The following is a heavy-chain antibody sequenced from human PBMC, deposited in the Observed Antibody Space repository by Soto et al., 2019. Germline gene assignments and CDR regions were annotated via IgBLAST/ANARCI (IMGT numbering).Heavy chain of an antibody. V-gene: IGHV3-30*18. CDR2: MSHDANNR. CDR1: GFDFSNYG. D-gene: IGHD3-9*01. Sequence: QVQLLESGGGVVQPGRSLRLSCAASGFDFSNYGMHWVRQAPGKGLEWVAVMSHDANNRYYADSVKGRFIISRDNSKNTLYLQMNRLRAEDSAVYYWVKEESTSRNFDWSSWAFDIWGQGTVVTVSS. CDR3: VKEESTSRNFDWSSWAFDI. J-gene: IGHJ3*02.